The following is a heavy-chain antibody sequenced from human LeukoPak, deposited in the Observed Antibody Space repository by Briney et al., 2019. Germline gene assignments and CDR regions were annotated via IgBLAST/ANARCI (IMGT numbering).Heavy chain of an antibody. J-gene: IGHJ4*02. CDR1: GLSFSIYW. Sequence: GGSLTLSCGPSGLSFSIYWMVWVRPSPGKGVEGVDSIKEDGSRAEYVDSVRGRFTVSRDNTKNSLFPQNNSLRVDDKALHYCASDRAFSQFDYWGQGTLVTVSS. CDR3: ASDRAFSQFDY. CDR2: IKEDGSRA. D-gene: IGHD3-10*01. V-gene: IGHV3-7*01.